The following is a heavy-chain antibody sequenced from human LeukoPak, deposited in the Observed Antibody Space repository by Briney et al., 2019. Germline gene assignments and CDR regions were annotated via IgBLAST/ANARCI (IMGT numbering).Heavy chain of an antibody. V-gene: IGHV4-59*01. CDR1: GGSISSYY. J-gene: IGHJ4*02. Sequence: SETLSLTCTVSGGSISSYYWSWIRQPPGKGLEWIGYIYYSGSTNYNPSLKSRVTISVDTSKNQFSLKLSSVTAADTAVYYCASSRHNARGYFDYWGQGTLVIVSS. CDR3: ASSRHNARGYFDY. CDR2: IYYSGST. D-gene: IGHD1-1*01.